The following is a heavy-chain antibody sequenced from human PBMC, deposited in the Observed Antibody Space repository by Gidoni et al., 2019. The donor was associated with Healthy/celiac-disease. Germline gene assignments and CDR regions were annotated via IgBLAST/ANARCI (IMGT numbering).Heavy chain of an antibody. D-gene: IGHD6-19*01. Sequence: EVQLLESGGGLVQPGGSLRLSCAASGFSFSSYAMSWVRRAPGKGLGWVSAISGSGGSTYYADSVKGRFTISRDNSKNTLYLQMNSLRAEDTAVYYCAKHIREQWLDSMVDWFDPWGQGTLVTVSS. J-gene: IGHJ5*02. CDR3: AKHIREQWLDSMVDWFDP. V-gene: IGHV3-23*01. CDR1: GFSFSSYA. CDR2: ISGSGGST.